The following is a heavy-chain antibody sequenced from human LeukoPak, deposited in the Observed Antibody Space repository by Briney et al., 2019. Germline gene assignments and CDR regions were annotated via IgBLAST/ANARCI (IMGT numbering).Heavy chain of an antibody. D-gene: IGHD6-19*01. CDR2: IIPIFGTA. CDR1: GGTFSSYA. J-gene: IGHJ6*03. Sequence: SVKVSCKASGGTFSSYAISWVRQAPGKGLEWMGRIIPIFGTANYAQKFQGRVTITTDESTSTAYMELSSLRSEDTAVYYCAREAAGGGWSYYYYYMDVWGKGTTVTVSS. CDR3: AREAAGGGWSYYYYYMDV. V-gene: IGHV1-69*05.